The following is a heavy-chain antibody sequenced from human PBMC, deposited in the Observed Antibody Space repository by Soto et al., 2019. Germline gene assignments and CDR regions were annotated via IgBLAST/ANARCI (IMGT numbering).Heavy chain of an antibody. CDR2: INPIYGTA. CDR3: AREDCSGGSCSTNNYYYYGMDV. Sequence: GASVKVSCKASGYTFTSYAMHWVRQAPGQRLEWMGGINPIYGTANYAQKFQGRVTITADESTSTAYMELSSLRSEDTAVYYCAREDCSGGSCSTNNYYYYGMDVWDQGTTVTVSS. CDR1: GYTFTSYA. V-gene: IGHV1-69*13. J-gene: IGHJ6*02. D-gene: IGHD2-15*01.